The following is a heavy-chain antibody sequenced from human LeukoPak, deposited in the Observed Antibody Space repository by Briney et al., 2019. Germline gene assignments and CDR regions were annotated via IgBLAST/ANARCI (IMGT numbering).Heavy chain of an antibody. D-gene: IGHD6-19*01. V-gene: IGHV3-30-3*01. J-gene: IGHJ5*02. CDR3: AKDTTSGWPNWFDP. CDR2: ISDDETYK. Sequence: GGSLRLSCAASGFTFNSYSMHWVRQAPGKGLEWVTAISDDETYKFYADSVKGRFTISRDNSKNTLYLQMNSLRAEDTAVYYCAKDTTSGWPNWFDPWGQGTLVTVSS. CDR1: GFTFNSYS.